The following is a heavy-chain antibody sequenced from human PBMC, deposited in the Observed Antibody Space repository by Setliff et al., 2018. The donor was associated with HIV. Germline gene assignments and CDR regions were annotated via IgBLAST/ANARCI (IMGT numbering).Heavy chain of an antibody. CDR1: GYSISSGYY. Sequence: PSETLSLTCAVSGYSISSGYYWGWIRQPPGKGLEWIGEIHHTGHINYNPSFKSRVTMSLDMSTNQFSLKMASMTAADSAVHYCARFDVTPMTTRDYWGQGTQVTVSS. J-gene: IGHJ4*02. CDR2: IHHTGHI. D-gene: IGHD4-17*01. V-gene: IGHV4-38-2*01. CDR3: ARFDVTPMTTRDY.